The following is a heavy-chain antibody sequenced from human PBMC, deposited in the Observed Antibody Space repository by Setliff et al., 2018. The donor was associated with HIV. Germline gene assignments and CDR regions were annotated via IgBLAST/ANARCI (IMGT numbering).Heavy chain of an antibody. CDR3: ASLYHDTSAPWLYYFDY. CDR2: IYYSGST. D-gene: IGHD3-22*01. Sequence: SETLSLTCTVSGESITRGSYYWSWIRQPAGKGLEWIGYIYYSGSTNYNPSLKSRVTISVDRSKNQFSLNLSSVTAADTALYYCASLYHDTSAPWLYYFDYWGQGTLVTVSS. J-gene: IGHJ4*02. CDR1: GESITRGSYY. V-gene: IGHV4-61*10.